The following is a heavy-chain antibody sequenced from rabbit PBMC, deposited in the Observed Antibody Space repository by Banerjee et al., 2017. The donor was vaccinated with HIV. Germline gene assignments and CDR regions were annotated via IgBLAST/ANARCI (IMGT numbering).Heavy chain of an antibody. V-gene: IGHV1S40*01. CDR3: ARDLTGIIGWNFNL. D-gene: IGHD1-1*01. J-gene: IGHJ4*01. CDR2: IYTGSSGNT. Sequence: GLEWIACIYTGSSGNTYYASWAKGRFTISKTSSTTVTLQMTSLTAADTATYFCARDLTGIIGWNFNLWGPGTLVTVS.